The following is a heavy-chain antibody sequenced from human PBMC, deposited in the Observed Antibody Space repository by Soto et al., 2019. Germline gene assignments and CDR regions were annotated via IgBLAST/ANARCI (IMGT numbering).Heavy chain of an antibody. CDR3: ARDSQYYGWFGESLAHFDY. J-gene: IGHJ4*02. V-gene: IGHV3-21*01. D-gene: IGHD3-10*01. Sequence: GGSLRLSCAASGFTFSSYSMNWVRQAPGKGLEWVSSISSSSSYIYYADSVKGRFTISRDNAKNSLYLQMNSLRAEDTAVYYCARDSQYYGWFGESLAHFDYWGQGTLVTVSS. CDR2: ISSSSSYI. CDR1: GFTFSSYS.